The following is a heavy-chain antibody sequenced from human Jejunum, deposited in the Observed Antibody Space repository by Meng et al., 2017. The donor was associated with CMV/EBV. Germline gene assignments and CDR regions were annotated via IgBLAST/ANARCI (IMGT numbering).Heavy chain of an antibody. D-gene: IGHD3-16*01. V-gene: IGHV4-39*07. Sequence: VSGGSIRSSAYYWGWIRQPPGKGLEWIGRMSYSGDSYYNPSLKSRVTISLDTSKNQFSLRLTSVTDADTAVYYCASYSVTWGWLDPWGQGILVTVSS. CDR3: ASYSVTWGWLDP. CDR1: GGSIRSSAYY. CDR2: MSYSGDS. J-gene: IGHJ5*02.